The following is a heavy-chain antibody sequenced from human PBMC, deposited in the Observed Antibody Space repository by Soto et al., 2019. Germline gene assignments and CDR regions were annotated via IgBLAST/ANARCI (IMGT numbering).Heavy chain of an antibody. CDR1: GFTFSTYW. D-gene: IGHD4-17*01. CDR2: INSDGRST. CDR3: ARGDYGADVRWGMDV. V-gene: IGHV3-74*01. Sequence: EVQLVESGGGLVQPGGSLRLSCEASGFTFSTYWMPWVRQAPGKGLMWVSRINSDGRSTNYADSVKGRFTISRDNAKNKLYLQMNSLRAEDKAVYSCARGDYGADVRWGMDVWGQGTTVTVSS. J-gene: IGHJ6*02.